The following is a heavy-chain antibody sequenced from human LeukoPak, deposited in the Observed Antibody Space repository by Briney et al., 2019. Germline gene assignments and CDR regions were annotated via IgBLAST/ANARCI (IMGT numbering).Heavy chain of an antibody. J-gene: IGHJ4*02. V-gene: IGHV3-23*01. CDR1: GFTFSDYA. Sequence: GGSLRLSCAASGFTFSDYAMSWVRQAPGKGLEWVSAISISVGSTYYADSVKGGFTISRDNSKNTLYVQMNSLRAEDTAVYYCAKGGGSYFFDYWGQGTLVTVAS. D-gene: IGHD2-15*01. CDR2: ISISVGST. CDR3: AKGGGSYFFDY.